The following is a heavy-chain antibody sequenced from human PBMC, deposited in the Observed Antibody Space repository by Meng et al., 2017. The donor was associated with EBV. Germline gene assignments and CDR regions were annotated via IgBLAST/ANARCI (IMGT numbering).Heavy chain of an antibody. CDR2: LIPMSGAP. D-gene: IGHD3-10*01. CDR1: GCPFRSDA. Sequence: QVQVEQSGAEVNRTGCSVKICCKMSGCPFRSDAVSWVRQGTGQGLEWLGGLIPMSGAPHYAQKFQDRVTITADEYTRTHYMELSSLRSDDTAMYYCASESGRGFTPAFWGQGTLVTVSS. J-gene: IGHJ4*02. V-gene: IGHV1-69*01. CDR3: ASESGRGFTPAF.